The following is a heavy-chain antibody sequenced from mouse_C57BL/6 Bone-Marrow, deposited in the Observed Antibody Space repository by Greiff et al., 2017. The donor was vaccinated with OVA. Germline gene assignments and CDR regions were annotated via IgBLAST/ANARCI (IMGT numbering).Heavy chain of an antibody. CDR1: EYEFPSHD. Sequence: EVKLVESGGGLVKPGGSLKLSCESNEYEFPSHDMSWVRKTPEKRLELVAAINSDGGSTYYPDTMERRFIISRDNTKKTLYLQMSSLRSEDTALYYCARHGAAQAPFAYWGQGTLVTVSA. V-gene: IGHV5-2*01. CDR3: ARHGAAQAPFAY. CDR2: INSDGGST. D-gene: IGHD3-2*02. J-gene: IGHJ3*01.